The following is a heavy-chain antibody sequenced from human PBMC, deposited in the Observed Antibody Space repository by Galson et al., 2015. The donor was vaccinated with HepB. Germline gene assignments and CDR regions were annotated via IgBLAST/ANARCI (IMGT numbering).Heavy chain of an antibody. Sequence: SLRLSCAASGFTFSSYAMSWVRQAPGKGLEWVSAISGSGGSTYYADSVKGRFTISRDNSKNTLYLQMNSLRAEDTAVYYCALGAPRYSSGGKVFDYWGQGTLVTVSS. CDR3: ALGAPRYSSGGKVFDY. V-gene: IGHV3-23*01. CDR1: GFTFSSYA. D-gene: IGHD6-19*01. CDR2: ISGSGGST. J-gene: IGHJ4*02.